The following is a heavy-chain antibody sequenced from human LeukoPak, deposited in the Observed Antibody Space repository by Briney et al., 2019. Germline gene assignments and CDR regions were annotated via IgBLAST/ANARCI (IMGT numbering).Heavy chain of an antibody. CDR3: ARADFIDAGPYLIGP. Sequence: ASVTVSCKTSGYSFTDYYIHWVRQAPGRGLEWMGWINTKSGRTSSARKFQGRVTMTRDPSITTVYMDMAWLTSDDTAIYFCARADFIDAGPYLIGPWGQGTLVTVSS. V-gene: IGHV1-2*02. J-gene: IGHJ5*02. CDR2: INTKSGRT. D-gene: IGHD3-3*01. CDR1: GYSFTDYY.